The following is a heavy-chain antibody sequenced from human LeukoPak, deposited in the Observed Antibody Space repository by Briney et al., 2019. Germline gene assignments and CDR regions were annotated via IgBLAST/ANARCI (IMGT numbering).Heavy chain of an antibody. CDR1: GGSISSYY. D-gene: IGHD3-16*01. J-gene: IGHJ5*02. CDR3: ARDPYGLGWFDP. V-gene: IGHV4-59*01. CDR2: IYYSGST. Sequence: SETLSLTCTVSGGSISSYYWSWIRQPPGKGLEWIGYIYYSGSTNYNPSLKSRVTISVDTSKNQFSLKLSSVTAADTAVYYCARDPYGLGWFDPWGQGTLVTVSS.